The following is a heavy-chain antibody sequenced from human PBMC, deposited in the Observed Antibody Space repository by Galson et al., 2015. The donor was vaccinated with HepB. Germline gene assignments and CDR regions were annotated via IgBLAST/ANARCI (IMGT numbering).Heavy chain of an antibody. CDR3: ARYQGDWGAFDI. J-gene: IGHJ3*02. V-gene: IGHV3-33*01. CDR1: GFTFSGYG. Sequence: SLRLSCAASGFTFSGYGMHWVRQAPGKGLEWVAVIWYDGSKQYYADSVKGRFTISRDNSGNTLYMQMNSLRVEDTAGYYCARYQGDWGAFDIWGQGIMVTVSS. D-gene: IGHD7-27*01. CDR2: IWYDGSKQ.